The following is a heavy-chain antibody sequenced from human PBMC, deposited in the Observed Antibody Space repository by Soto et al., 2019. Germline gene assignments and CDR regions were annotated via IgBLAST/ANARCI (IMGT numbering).Heavy chain of an antibody. CDR2: IYYSGTT. D-gene: IGHD5-18*01. Sequence: SETLSLTCTVSGGSVSSGFYYWTWIRQSSGKGPEWIGYIYYSGTTSYNPSLKSRVTMSRDTSKNLFSLELNSVTAADTAVYYCARGRYSYGHFDFWGRGTLVTVS. CDR1: GGSVSSGFYY. CDR3: ARGRYSYGHFDF. V-gene: IGHV4-61*01. J-gene: IGHJ4*02.